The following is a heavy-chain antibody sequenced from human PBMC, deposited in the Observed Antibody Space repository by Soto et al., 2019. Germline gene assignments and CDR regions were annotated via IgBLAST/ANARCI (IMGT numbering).Heavy chain of an antibody. Sequence: ASVKVSCKASGYTFTSYAMHWVRQAPGQRLEWMGWINAGNGNTKYSQKFQGRVTITRDTSASTAYMELSSLRSEDTAVYYCVRDIGYSWFGELLYYYYYGMDVWGQGTTVTDSS. CDR2: INAGNGNT. V-gene: IGHV1-3*01. D-gene: IGHD3-10*01. CDR3: VRDIGYSWFGELLYYYYYGMDV. J-gene: IGHJ6*02. CDR1: GYTFTSYA.